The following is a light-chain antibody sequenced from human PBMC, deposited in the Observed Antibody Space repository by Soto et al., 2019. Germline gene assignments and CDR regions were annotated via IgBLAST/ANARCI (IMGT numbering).Light chain of an antibody. Sequence: IMMSQSPAAVSVSQGERATLSCRASQSVRNNLAWYQQQPGQAPSLLIYGASTRATGIPARFSGSGSGTEFTLTISSLQSEDFAVYFCHQYNNWPRTFGQGTRLAI. J-gene: IGKJ5*01. CDR2: GAS. V-gene: IGKV3-15*01. CDR1: QSVRNN. CDR3: HQYNNWPRT.